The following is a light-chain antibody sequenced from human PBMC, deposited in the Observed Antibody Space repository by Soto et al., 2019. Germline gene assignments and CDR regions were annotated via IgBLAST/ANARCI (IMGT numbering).Light chain of an antibody. CDR3: CAYGGTVPL. CDR1: SSDIGSYNL. V-gene: IGLV2-23*01. J-gene: IGLJ3*02. CDR2: EDN. Sequence: QSALTQPASVSGSPGQSITISCTGTSSDIGSYNLVSWYQQHPGKAPKLIIYEDNQRPSGVSDRFSGSKSGNTASLTISGLQIEDESDYSCCAYGGTVPLFGGGTKLTVL.